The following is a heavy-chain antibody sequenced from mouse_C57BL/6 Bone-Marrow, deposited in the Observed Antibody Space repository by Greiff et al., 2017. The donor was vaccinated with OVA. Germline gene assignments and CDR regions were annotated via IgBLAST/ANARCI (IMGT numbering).Heavy chain of an antibody. CDR2: ISNGGGST. J-gene: IGHJ4*01. D-gene: IGHD2-3*01. Sequence: EVKLVESGGGLVQPGGSLKLSCAASGFTFSDYYMYWVRQTPEKRLEWVAYISNGGGSTYYPDTVKGRFTISRDNAKNTLYLQMSRLKSEDTAMYYCARHEGFYSSYAMDYWGQGTSVTVSS. CDR3: ARHEGFYSSYAMDY. V-gene: IGHV5-12*01. CDR1: GFTFSDYY.